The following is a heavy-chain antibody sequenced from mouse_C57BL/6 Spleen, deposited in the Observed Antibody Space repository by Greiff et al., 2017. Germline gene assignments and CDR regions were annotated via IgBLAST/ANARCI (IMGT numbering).Heavy chain of an antibody. Sequence: VKDRFTISRDDSQSMLYLQMNNLKTEDTAMYYCVRGPRAMDYWGQGTSVTVSS. CDR3: VRGPRAMDY. V-gene: IGHV10-3*01. J-gene: IGHJ4*01. D-gene: IGHD2-10*02.